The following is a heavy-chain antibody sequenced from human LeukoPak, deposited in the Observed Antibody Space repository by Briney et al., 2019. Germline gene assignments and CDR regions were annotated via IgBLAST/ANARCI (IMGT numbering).Heavy chain of an antibody. D-gene: IGHD4-17*01. J-gene: IGHJ4*02. CDR3: ARTLTNDYGDYLDY. V-gene: IGHV4-34*01. CDR2: INHSGST. Sequence: SETLSLTCAVYGGSFSGYYWSWIRQPPGKGLEWIGEINHSGSTNYNPSLKSRVTISVDTSKNQFSLKLSSVTAADTAVYYCARTLTNDYGDYLDYWGQGTLVTVSS. CDR1: GGSFSGYY.